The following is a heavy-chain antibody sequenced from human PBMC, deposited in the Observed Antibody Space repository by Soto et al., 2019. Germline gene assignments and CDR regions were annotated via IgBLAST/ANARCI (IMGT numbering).Heavy chain of an antibody. J-gene: IGHJ6*03. Sequence: QVQLQESGPGLVRPSETLSLTCTVSGGSFSSYYWTWIRQSPGKGLVWIGYIYYSGSTDYNPSLRGRLATSIDTSKNQFSLRLNSMTAADTAVYFCAGRDCSGTNCYYLDYYYMDVWGKGTTVTVSS. CDR2: IYYSGST. V-gene: IGHV4-59*08. D-gene: IGHD2-2*01. CDR1: GGSFSSYY. CDR3: AGRDCSGTNCYYLDYYYMDV.